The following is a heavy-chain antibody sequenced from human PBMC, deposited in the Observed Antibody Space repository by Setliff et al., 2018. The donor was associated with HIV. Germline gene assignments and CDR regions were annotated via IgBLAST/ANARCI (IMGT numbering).Heavy chain of an antibody. CDR3: ARENGRTNYYYYYGMDV. J-gene: IGHJ6*02. CDR2: IYYSGST. V-gene: IGHV4-30-4*08. Sequence: SETLSLTCTVSGGSISSGYYYWSWIRQHPGKGLEWIGYIYYSGSTYYNPSLKSRVTISLDTSKNQFSLKLSSVTAADTAVYYCARENGRTNYYYYYGMDVWGQGTTVTVSS. CDR1: GGSISSGYYY.